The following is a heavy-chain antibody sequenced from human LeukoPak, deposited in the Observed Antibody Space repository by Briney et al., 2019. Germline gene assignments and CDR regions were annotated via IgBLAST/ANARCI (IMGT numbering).Heavy chain of an antibody. J-gene: IGHJ4*02. CDR3: AKVQGYCSETSCYPDY. Sequence: ASVKVSCKASGYTFTSYAIDWVRQAPGQGLEWMGWINTNTGNPTYAQGFTGRFVFSLDTSVNTAYLQISSLKTEDTAVYYCAKVQGYCSETSCYPDYWGQGTLVTVSS. CDR1: GYTFTSYA. D-gene: IGHD2-2*01. CDR2: INTNTGNP. V-gene: IGHV7-4-1*02.